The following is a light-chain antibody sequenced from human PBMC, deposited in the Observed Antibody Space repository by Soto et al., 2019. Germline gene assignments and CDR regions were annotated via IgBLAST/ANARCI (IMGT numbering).Light chain of an antibody. J-gene: IGKJ2*01. V-gene: IGKV3D-20*01. CDR1: QGVSSSY. CDR3: QQYGSSPYP. CDR2: DAS. Sequence: IVLTQSPATLSLSPGERATLSCGASQGVSSSYLAWYQQKPGLAPRLLMYDASRRATGIPDRFSGSGSGTDFTLPISRLEPEDFPVYYCQQYGSSPYPFGQGTKLEIK.